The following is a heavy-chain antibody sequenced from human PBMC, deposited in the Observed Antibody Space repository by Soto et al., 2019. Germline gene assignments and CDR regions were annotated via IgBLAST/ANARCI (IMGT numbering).Heavy chain of an antibody. V-gene: IGHV1-18*01. D-gene: IGHD5-12*01. CDR2: ISTYSGDT. Sequence: RASVKVSCKASGYTFFTYDISWVRQAPGQGLEWMGWISTYSGDTKYAQKFQGRVTMTTDTSTTTAYLELRSLRSDDTAVYYCARHHGPTTSENWFDPWGQGTLVPVSS. J-gene: IGHJ5*02. CDR3: ARHHGPTTSENWFDP. CDR1: GYTFFTYD.